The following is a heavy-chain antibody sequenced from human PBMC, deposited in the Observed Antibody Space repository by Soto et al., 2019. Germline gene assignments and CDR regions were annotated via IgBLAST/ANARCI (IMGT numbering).Heavy chain of an antibody. Sequence: GGSLRLSCAASGFTFSSYSMNWVRQAPGKGLEWVSSISSSSSYIYYADSVKGRFTISRDNAKNSLYLQMNSLRAEDTAVYYCASVIRIVATIPELYYYGMDVWGQGTTVTVSS. D-gene: IGHD5-12*01. J-gene: IGHJ6*02. V-gene: IGHV3-21*01. CDR2: ISSSSSYI. CDR3: ASVIRIVATIPELYYYGMDV. CDR1: GFTFSSYS.